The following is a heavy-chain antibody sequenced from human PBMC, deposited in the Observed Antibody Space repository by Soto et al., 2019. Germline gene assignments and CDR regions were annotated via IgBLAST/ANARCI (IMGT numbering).Heavy chain of an antibody. Sequence: SETLSLTCTVSGYSIISTNWWTWVHQPPGKGLEWIGEIYHSGSANYNPSLRSRVTISVDKSNNQFSLSLSSMTAADTALYYCARVHNLVATISALDSWGQGTLVTVSS. J-gene: IGHJ4*02. CDR1: GYSIISTNW. CDR3: ARVHNLVATISALDS. V-gene: IGHV4-4*02. D-gene: IGHD5-12*01. CDR2: IYHSGSA.